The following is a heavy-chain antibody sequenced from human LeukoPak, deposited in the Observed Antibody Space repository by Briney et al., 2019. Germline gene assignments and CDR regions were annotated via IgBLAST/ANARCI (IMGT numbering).Heavy chain of an antibody. CDR3: ARADVKGYCSGGSCLYYYYMDV. CDR1: GYTFTSYD. J-gene: IGHJ6*03. CDR2: MNPNSGNT. D-gene: IGHD2-15*01. Sequence: ASVKVSCKASGYTFTSYDINWVRQATGQGLEWMGWMNPNSGNTGYAQKFQGRVTITRNPSISTAYMGLSSLRSEDTAVYYCARADVKGYCSGGSCLYYYYMDVWGKGTTVTVSS. V-gene: IGHV1-8*03.